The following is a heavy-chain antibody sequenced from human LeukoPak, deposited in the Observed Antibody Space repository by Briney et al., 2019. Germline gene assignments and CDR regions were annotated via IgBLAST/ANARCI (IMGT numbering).Heavy chain of an antibody. CDR1: GYTFASYD. J-gene: IGHJ1*01. D-gene: IGHD6-19*01. Sequence: ASVMVSCKASGYTFASYDFSWVRQAPGQGLEWMGWISVYNGETNYAQKLKGRVTMTTDTSTSTAYMELRSLRSDDTAVYYCARGHSSGWYGGYFQHWGQGTLVSVSS. V-gene: IGHV1-18*01. CDR3: ARGHSSGWYGGYFQH. CDR2: ISVYNGET.